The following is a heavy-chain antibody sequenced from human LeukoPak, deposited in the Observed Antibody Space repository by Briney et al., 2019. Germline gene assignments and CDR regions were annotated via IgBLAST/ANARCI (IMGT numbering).Heavy chain of an antibody. CDR1: GFTFSSYG. V-gene: IGHV3-30*18. CDR2: ISYDGSNK. J-gene: IGHJ6*02. Sequence: PGGSLRLSCAASGFTFSSYGMHWVRQAPGKGLEWVAVISYDGSNKYYADSVKGRFTISRDNSKNTLYLQMNSLRAEDTAVYYCAKDRVRARGYSYGSTPREDYYYYYGMDVWGQGTTVTVSS. CDR3: AKDRVRARGYSYGSTPREDYYYYYGMDV. D-gene: IGHD5-18*01.